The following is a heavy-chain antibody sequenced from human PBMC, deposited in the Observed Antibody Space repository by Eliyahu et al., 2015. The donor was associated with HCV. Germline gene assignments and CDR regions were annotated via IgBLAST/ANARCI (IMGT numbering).Heavy chain of an antibody. CDR2: INHSGSP. Sequence: QVQLQQWGAGLLKPSETLSLTCAVYGGSFSGYYWSWIRQPPGKGLEWIGEINHSGSPNHNPSLKSRVTISVDTSKNQFSLKLSSVTAADTAVYYCARGRRGGGSRPTDYWGQGTLVTVSS. V-gene: IGHV4-34*01. D-gene: IGHD2-15*01. CDR1: GGSFSGYY. CDR3: ARGRRGGGSRPTDY. J-gene: IGHJ4*02.